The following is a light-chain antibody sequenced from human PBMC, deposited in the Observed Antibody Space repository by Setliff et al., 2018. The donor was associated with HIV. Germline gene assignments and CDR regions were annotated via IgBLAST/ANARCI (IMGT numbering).Light chain of an antibody. CDR2: DVS. CDR3: SSYTSSSTYV. Sequence: SVLTQPASVSGSPGQSITISCTGTSSDVGGYNYVSWYQQHPGKAPKLMISDVSKRPSGVSSRLSGSKSGNTASLTISGLQTEDEADYYCSSYTSSSTYVFGTGTKVTVL. CDR1: SSDVGGYNY. J-gene: IGLJ1*01. V-gene: IGLV2-14*01.